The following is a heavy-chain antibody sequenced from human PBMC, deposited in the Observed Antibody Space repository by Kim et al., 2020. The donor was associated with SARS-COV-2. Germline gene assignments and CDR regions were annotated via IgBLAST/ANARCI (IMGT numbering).Heavy chain of an antibody. D-gene: IGHD3-10*01. CDR2: IYPGDSDT. CDR1: GYSFTSYW. V-gene: IGHV5-51*01. J-gene: IGHJ6*02. Sequence: GESLKISCKGSGYSFTSYWIGWVRQMPGKGLEWMGIIYPGDSDTRYSPSFQGQVTISADKSISTAYLQWSSLKASDTAMYYCARHPAFYSITMVRGVISSYGMDVWGQGTTVTVSS. CDR3: ARHPAFYSITMVRGVISSYGMDV.